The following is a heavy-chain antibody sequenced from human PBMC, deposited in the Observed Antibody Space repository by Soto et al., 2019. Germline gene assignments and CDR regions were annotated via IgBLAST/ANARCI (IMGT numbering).Heavy chain of an antibody. V-gene: IGHV4-39*01. CDR2: IYYSGST. D-gene: IGHD3-22*01. CDR1: GGSISSSSYY. CDR3: ARRGYYYDSSGYFGY. Sequence: SETLSLTCTVSGGSISSSSYYWGWIRQPPGKGLEWIGSIYYSGSTYYNPSLKSRVTISVDTSKNQFSLKLSSVTAADTAVYYCARRGYYYDSSGYFGYWGQGTLVT. J-gene: IGHJ4*02.